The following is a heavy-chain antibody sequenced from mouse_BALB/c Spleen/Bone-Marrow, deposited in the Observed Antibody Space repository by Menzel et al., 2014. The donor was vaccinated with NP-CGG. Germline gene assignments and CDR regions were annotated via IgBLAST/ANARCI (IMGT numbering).Heavy chain of an antibody. CDR1: GFTFSDAW. CDR2: IRSKANNHAT. V-gene: IGHV6-6*01. J-gene: IGHJ1*01. D-gene: IGHD2-1*01. CDR3: TRYGNYGYFDV. Sequence: DVMLVGSGGGLVQPGGSMKLSCAASGFTFSDAWMDWGRQSPEKGLEGGAEIRSKANNHATYYAESVKGRFTISRDDSKSSVYLQMNSLRAEDTGIYYCTRYGNYGYFDVWGAGTTVTVSS.